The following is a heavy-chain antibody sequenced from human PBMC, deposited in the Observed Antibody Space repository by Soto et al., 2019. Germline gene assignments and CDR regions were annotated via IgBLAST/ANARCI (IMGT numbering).Heavy chain of an antibody. CDR1: GFTFSSYW. J-gene: IGHJ6*02. CDR2: INSDGSST. V-gene: IGHV3-74*01. D-gene: IGHD6-13*01. Sequence: GGSLRLSCAASGFTFSSYWMHWVRQAPGKGLVWVSRINSDGSSTSYADSVKGRFTISRDNAKNTLYLQMNSLRAEDTAVYYCARGRQGSSWSPYYYYGMDVWGQGTTVTVSS. CDR3: ARGRQGSSWSPYYYYGMDV.